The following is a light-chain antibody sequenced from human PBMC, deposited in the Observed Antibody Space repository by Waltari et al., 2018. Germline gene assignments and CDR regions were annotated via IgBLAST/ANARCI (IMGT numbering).Light chain of an antibody. CDR1: SSNIGAGYD. CDR3: QSYDSSLSFGV. CDR2: GNS. V-gene: IGLV1-40*01. Sequence: QSVLTQPPSVSGAPGQRVTISCTGSSSNIGAGYDVHWYQQLPGTAPKLLIYGNSNRPSGVPDRFSGSKSGTSASLAITVLQAEDEADYYCQSYDSSLSFGVFGGGTKLTVL. J-gene: IGLJ3*02.